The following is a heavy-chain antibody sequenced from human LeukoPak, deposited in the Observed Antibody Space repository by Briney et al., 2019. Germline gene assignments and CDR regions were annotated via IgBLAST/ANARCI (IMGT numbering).Heavy chain of an antibody. CDR2: IPGDGGNI. V-gene: IGHV3-30*04. Sequence: GRSLRLSCAASGFTFRSHAMHWVRQPPGSGLEWMAVIPGDGGNIYYADSVKGRFSISRDNSKSTRYLHMKSPRAEDTAVYYCARRPSGYYSAGYFDYWGQGSLVTVSS. D-gene: IGHD3-22*01. CDR3: ARRPSGYYSAGYFDY. J-gene: IGHJ4*02. CDR1: GFTFRSHA.